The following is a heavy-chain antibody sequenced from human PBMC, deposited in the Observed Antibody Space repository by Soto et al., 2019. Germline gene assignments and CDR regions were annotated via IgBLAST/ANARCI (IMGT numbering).Heavy chain of an antibody. J-gene: IGHJ5*02. CDR2: ISAYNGNT. Sequence: GASVKVSCKASGYTFTYRYLHWVRQAPGQGLEWMGWISAYNGNTNYAQKLQGRVTMTTDTSTSTAYMELRSLRSDDTAVYYCARDHYYDSSGYPNWFDPWGQGTLVTVSS. D-gene: IGHD3-22*01. CDR3: ARDHYYDSSGYPNWFDP. V-gene: IGHV1-18*04. CDR1: GYTFTYRY.